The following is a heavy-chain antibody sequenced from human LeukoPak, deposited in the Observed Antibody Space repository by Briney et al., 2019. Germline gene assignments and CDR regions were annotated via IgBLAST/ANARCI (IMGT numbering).Heavy chain of an antibody. CDR1: SGSISSYY. J-gene: IGHJ4*02. V-gene: IGHV4-39*07. Sequence: SETLSLTCTVSSGSISSYYWGWIRQPPGKGLEWIGSIYYSGSTYYNPSLKSRVTISVDTSKNQFSLKLSSVTAADTAVYYCARSADSAVAAAEFDYWGQGTLVTVSS. CDR3: ARSADSAVAAAEFDY. D-gene: IGHD6-13*01. CDR2: IYYSGST.